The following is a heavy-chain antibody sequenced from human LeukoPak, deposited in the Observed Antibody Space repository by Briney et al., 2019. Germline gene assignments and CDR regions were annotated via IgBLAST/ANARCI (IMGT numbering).Heavy chain of an antibody. CDR1: GGSISSYY. V-gene: IGHV4-59*12. Sequence: SETLSLTCTVSGGSISSYYWSWIRQPPGKGLEWIGYIYNSGSTNYNPSLKSRVTISVDTSKNQFSLKLSSVTAADTAVYYCARGCFTWFDPWGQGTLVTVSS. CDR2: IYNSGST. CDR3: ARGCFTWFDP. J-gene: IGHJ5*02.